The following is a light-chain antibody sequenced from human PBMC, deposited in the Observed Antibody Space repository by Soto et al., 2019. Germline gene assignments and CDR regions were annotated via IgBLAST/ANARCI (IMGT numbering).Light chain of an antibody. CDR3: QQSYSTPLT. CDR1: QTVSNY. V-gene: IGKV1-39*01. Sequence: DIQMTQSPSSLAASVGGSLTITCRASQTVSNYLNWFQQKPGRAPKLLIYAASSLQSGVPSRFSGSGSGTHFALTITSLQPDDFATYYCQQSYSTPLTFGGGTKVEIK. CDR2: AAS. J-gene: IGKJ4*01.